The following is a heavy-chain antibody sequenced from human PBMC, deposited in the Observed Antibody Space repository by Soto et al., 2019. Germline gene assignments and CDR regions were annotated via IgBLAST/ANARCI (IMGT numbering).Heavy chain of an antibody. CDR2: IWDDGIET. D-gene: IGHD1-26*01. Sequence: LRLSCTTSGFSFSRHGMHWVRQAPGKGLEWVAVIWDDGIETFYADSLKGRFTISRDNTKNTLFLQMNGLRVEDTAVYFCARGNSPDFDYWGQGNLV. CDR1: GFSFSRHG. J-gene: IGHJ4*02. CDR3: ARGNSPDFDY. V-gene: IGHV3-33*01.